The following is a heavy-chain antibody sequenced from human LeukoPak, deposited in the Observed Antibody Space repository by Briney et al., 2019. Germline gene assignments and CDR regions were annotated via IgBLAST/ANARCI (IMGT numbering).Heavy chain of an antibody. Sequence: GGSLRLSCAASGFTFSSHAMSWVRQAPGKGLEWVANIKQDGSEKYYVDSVKGRFAISRDNAKNSLYLQMNSLRAEDTAVYYCARERSSPGGFDYWGQGTLVTVSS. CDR1: GFTFSSHA. V-gene: IGHV3-7*03. CDR2: IKQDGSEK. D-gene: IGHD2-2*01. J-gene: IGHJ4*02. CDR3: ARERSSPGGFDY.